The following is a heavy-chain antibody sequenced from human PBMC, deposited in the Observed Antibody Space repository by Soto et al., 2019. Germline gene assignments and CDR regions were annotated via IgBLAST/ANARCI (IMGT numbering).Heavy chain of an antibody. V-gene: IGHV3-53*01. CDR2: IESGGTA. D-gene: IGHD2-8*01. J-gene: IGHJ6*02. CDR1: GFTVSSSY. CDR3: ARDLLRYCTNGVCPGSYYYYYYGMDV. Sequence: GGSLRLSCNASGFTVSSSYMSWVRQAPGMGLEWVAVIESGGTAHYADSVKGRFTISRDNPNNIIYLQLHTLRAEDTAVYYCARDLLRYCTNGVCPGSYYYYYYGMDVWGQGTTVTVSS.